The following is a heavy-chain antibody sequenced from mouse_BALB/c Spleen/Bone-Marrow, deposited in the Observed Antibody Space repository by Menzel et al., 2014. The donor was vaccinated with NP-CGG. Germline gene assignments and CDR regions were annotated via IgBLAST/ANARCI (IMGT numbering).Heavy chain of an antibody. CDR2: INSGGSNT. CDR3: SRRGNWDVRGYFDV. Sequence: DVMLVESGGDLVKPGGSLKLSCAASGFTFSSYGMSWVRQTPDKRLEWVATINSGGSNTYHLDSVRGRFTISRDNAKNTLYLQMTSLKSEDTAMYYCSRRGNWDVRGYFDVWGAGTTVTVSS. D-gene: IGHD4-1*01. J-gene: IGHJ1*01. CDR1: GFTFSSYG. V-gene: IGHV5-6*02.